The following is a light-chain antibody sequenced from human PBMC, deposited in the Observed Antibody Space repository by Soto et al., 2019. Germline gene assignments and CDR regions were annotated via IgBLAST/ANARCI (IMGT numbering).Light chain of an antibody. V-gene: IGKV1-5*03. CDR1: ESIDTW. CDR3: LQYNSYRT. CDR2: KAS. Sequence: DIQMTQSPSTLSASVGDRVTITCRASESIDTWLAWHQQKPGKAPKLLIYKASSLQSGVPGRFSGSGSGTEFTLTISSLQPDDVATYYCLQYNSYRTFGQGTKVELK. J-gene: IGKJ1*01.